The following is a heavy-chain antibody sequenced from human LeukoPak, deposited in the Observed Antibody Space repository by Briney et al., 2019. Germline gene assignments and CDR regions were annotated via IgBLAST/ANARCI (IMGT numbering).Heavy chain of an antibody. Sequence: SETLSLTCSVSGDSVSSGNYFWGWIRQPPGKGLEWIGNINYLGSTAYNPSLKSRATMSVDTSKNQFSLKMTSVTAADTAVYYCARLSKGRYFDYIFDYWGQGTLVTVSS. V-gene: IGHV4-39*01. CDR3: ARLSKGRYFDYIFDY. J-gene: IGHJ4*02. D-gene: IGHD3-9*01. CDR1: GDSVSSGNYF. CDR2: INYLGST.